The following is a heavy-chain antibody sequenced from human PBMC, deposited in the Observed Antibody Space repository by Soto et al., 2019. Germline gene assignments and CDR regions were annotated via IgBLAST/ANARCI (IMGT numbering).Heavy chain of an antibody. CDR1: GFTFSRYG. CDR2: VWYDGTKN. D-gene: IGHD6-25*01. J-gene: IGHJ6*02. Sequence: VGSLRLSCAASGFTFSRYGMHWVRQAPGKGLEWVAAVWYDGTKNQYADSVKGRFTISRDDSKNTLYVQMNSLRAEDTALYYCAREREVGYNRAPLNYGMDVWGQGTTVTVSS. CDR3: AREREVGYNRAPLNYGMDV. V-gene: IGHV3-33*01.